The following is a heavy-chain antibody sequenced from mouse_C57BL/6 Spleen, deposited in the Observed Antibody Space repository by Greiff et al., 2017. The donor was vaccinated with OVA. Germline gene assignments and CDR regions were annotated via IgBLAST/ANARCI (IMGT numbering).Heavy chain of an antibody. V-gene: IGHV1-9*01. CDR2: ILPGSGST. J-gene: IGHJ3*01. Sequence: QVQLQQSGAELMKPGASVKLSCKATGYTFTGYWIAWVKQRPGHGLEWIGEILPGSGSTNYTEKFKGKATFTADTASNTAYMQLSSLTTEDSAIYYCARSSVYDYDGAWFAYWGQGTLVTVSA. CDR1: GYTFTGYW. CDR3: ARSSVYDYDGAWFAY. D-gene: IGHD2-4*01.